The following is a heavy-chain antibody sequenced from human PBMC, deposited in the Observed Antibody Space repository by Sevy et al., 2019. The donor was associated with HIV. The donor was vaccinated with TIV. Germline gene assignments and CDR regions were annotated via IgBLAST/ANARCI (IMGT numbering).Heavy chain of an antibody. CDR2: IYYSGSA. V-gene: IGHV4-61*01. J-gene: IGHJ5*02. CDR1: GGSVSSGSYY. Sequence: SETLSLTCTVSGGSVSSGSYYWSWIRQPPGKGLEWIGYIYYSGSANYNPSLKSRVTISVDTSKNQFSLKLSSVTAADTAVYYCARGGERTYYDFWSGYLDWFDPWGQGTLVTVPS. CDR3: ARGGERTYYDFWSGYLDWFDP. D-gene: IGHD3-3*01.